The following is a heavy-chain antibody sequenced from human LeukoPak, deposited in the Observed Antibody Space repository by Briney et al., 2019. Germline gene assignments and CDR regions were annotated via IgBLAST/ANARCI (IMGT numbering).Heavy chain of an antibody. CDR1: GGSISSYY. D-gene: IGHD3-9*01. Sequence: PSETLSLTCTVSGGSISSYYWSWIRQPPGKGLEWIGYIYYSGSTNYNPSLKSRVTISVDTSKNQFSLKLSSVTAADTAVYYCARARLTGYNINWFDPWGQGTLVTVS. J-gene: IGHJ5*02. V-gene: IGHV4-59*01. CDR2: IYYSGST. CDR3: ARARLTGYNINWFDP.